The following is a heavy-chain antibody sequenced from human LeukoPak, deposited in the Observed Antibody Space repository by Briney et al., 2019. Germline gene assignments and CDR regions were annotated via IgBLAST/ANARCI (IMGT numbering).Heavy chain of an antibody. V-gene: IGHV4-4*07. J-gene: IGHJ4*02. CDR2: IHTSGST. CDR1: GGSISRYY. CDR3: AREGSATARPFVSNDY. D-gene: IGHD6-6*01. Sequence: SETLSLTCTGSGGSISRYYWSWIRQPAGKGLEWIGRIHTSGSTDYNPSFKSRVIMSVDPSKNQFYLKVRSVTAADTAVYYCAREGSATARPFVSNDYWGQGTLVTVSS.